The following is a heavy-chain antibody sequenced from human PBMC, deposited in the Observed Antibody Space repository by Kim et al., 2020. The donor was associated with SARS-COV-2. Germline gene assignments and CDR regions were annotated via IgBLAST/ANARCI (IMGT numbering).Heavy chain of an antibody. V-gene: IGHV4-30-2*04. J-gene: IGHJ5*02. Sequence: SLKSRVTISVDTAKNQFSLKLSSVTAADTAVYYCARVAGSGSYPACGFDPWGQGTLVTVSS. CDR3: ARVAGSGSYPACGFDP. D-gene: IGHD3-10*01.